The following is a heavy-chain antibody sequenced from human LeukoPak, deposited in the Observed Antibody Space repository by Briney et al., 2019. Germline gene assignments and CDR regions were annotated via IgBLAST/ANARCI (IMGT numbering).Heavy chain of an antibody. V-gene: IGHV4-30-4*08. Sequence: SETLSLTCTVSGGSISSGGYYWSWIRQHPGKGLEWIGYIYYSGSTYYNPSLKSRVTISVDTSKNQFSLKLSSVTAADTAVYYCARAWDDSSGYPLDYWGQGTLVTVSS. CDR1: GGSISSGGYY. CDR2: IYYSGST. D-gene: IGHD3-22*01. CDR3: ARAWDDSSGYPLDY. J-gene: IGHJ4*02.